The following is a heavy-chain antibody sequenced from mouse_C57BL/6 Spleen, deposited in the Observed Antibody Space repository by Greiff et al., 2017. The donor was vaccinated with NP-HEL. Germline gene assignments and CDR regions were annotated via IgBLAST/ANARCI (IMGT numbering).Heavy chain of an antibody. J-gene: IGHJ4*01. CDR2: ISDGGSYT. V-gene: IGHV5-4*01. D-gene: IGHD1-1*01. CDR3: ARALHYGSSYMDY. CDR1: GFTFSSYA. Sequence: EVHLVESGGGLVKPGGSLKLSCAASGFTFSSYAMSWVRQTPEKRLEWVATISDGGSYTYYPDNVKGRFTISRDNAKNNLYRQMSHLKSEDTAMYYCARALHYGSSYMDYWGQGTSVTVSS.